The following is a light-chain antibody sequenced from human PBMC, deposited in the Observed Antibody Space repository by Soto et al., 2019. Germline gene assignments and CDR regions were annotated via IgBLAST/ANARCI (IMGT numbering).Light chain of an antibody. CDR3: QHFKNFPLT. V-gene: IGKV1-33*01. CDR1: HDISHH. J-gene: IGKJ2*01. Sequence: DIQMTQSPSSLSASVGDRVTITCQASHDISHHLNWYQHKPGKAPTVLIYDASSLETAVPSSCSGSGSGTNFIFTISSLQPEDIATYYCQHFKNFPLTFGQGTKLDIK. CDR2: DAS.